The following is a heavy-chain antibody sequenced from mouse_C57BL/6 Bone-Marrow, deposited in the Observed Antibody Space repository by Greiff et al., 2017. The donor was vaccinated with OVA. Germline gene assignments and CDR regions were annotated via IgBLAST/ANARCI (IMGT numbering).Heavy chain of an antibody. Sequence: EVMLVESGGDLVKPGGSLKLSCAASGFTFSSYGMSWVRQTPDKRLEWVATISSGGSYTYYPDSVKGRFTISRDNAKNTLYLQMSSLKSEDTAMYYCARQGDSLYYYAMDYWGQGTSVTVSS. D-gene: IGHD2-13*01. CDR1: GFTFSSYG. J-gene: IGHJ4*01. CDR2: ISSGGSYT. CDR3: ARQGDSLYYYAMDY. V-gene: IGHV5-6*01.